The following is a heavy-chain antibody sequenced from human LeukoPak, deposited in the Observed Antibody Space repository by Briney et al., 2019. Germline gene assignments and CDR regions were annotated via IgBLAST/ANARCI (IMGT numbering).Heavy chain of an antibody. CDR2: IYTSGST. V-gene: IGHV4-4*07. CDR3: ARVVVAGIPYYYYGMDV. Sequence: SETLSLTCTVSGGSISSYYWSWIRQPAGKGLEWIGRIYTSGSTNYNPSLKSRVTMSVDTSKNQFSLKLSSVTAADTAVYYCARVVVAGIPYYYYGMDVWGQGTTVTVSS. CDR1: GGSISSYY. J-gene: IGHJ6*02. D-gene: IGHD6-19*01.